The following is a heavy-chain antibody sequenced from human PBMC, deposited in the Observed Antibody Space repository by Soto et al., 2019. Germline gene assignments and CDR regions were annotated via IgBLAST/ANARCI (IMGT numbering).Heavy chain of an antibody. Sequence: PGGSLRLSCAASGFTFSSYSMNWVRQAPGKGLEWVSSISSSSSYTYYADSVKGRFTISRDNAKNSLYLQMNSLRAEDTAVYYCARRDGYNRTDSFDYWGQGPLVTVSS. J-gene: IGHJ4*02. CDR1: GFTFSSYS. V-gene: IGHV3-21*01. CDR2: ISSSSSYT. CDR3: ARRDGYNRTDSFDY. D-gene: IGHD5-12*01.